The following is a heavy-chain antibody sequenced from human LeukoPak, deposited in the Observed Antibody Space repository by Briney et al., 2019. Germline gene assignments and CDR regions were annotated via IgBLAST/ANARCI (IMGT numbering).Heavy chain of an antibody. CDR3: ARDLADGYSYGYGGFDY. D-gene: IGHD5-18*01. J-gene: IGHJ4*02. V-gene: IGHV3-48*03. CDR1: GFTFSTYE. CDR2: ISGSADTA. Sequence: GGSLRLSCAASGFTFSTYEINWVRQAPGKGLEWISHISGSADTAYYADSVKGRFTMSRDNARNSLYLQMNSLGAEDTAVYYCARDLADGYSYGYGGFDYWGQGTLVTVSS.